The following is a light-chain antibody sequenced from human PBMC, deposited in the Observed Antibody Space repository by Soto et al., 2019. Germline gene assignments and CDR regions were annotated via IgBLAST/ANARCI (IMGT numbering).Light chain of an antibody. J-gene: IGLJ3*02. CDR1: SGHSSFI. Sequence: QSLLTQSSSASASLGSSVKLTCTLSSGHSSFIIAWHQQQPGKAPRYLMKLESTGSYNKGSGVPDRFSGSSSGADRYLTISNLQSEDEADYYCETWDSNTWVFGGGTKVTVL. CDR3: ETWDSNTWV. V-gene: IGLV4-60*03. CDR2: LESTGSY.